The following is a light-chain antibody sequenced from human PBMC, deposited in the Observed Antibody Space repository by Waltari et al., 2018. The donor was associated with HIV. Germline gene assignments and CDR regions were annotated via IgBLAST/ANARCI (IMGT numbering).Light chain of an antibody. CDR2: QAT. V-gene: IGLV3-1*01. CDR3: QAWDSSTVL. Sequence: SYDLTQPPSVSVSPGQTASITCSGDKLGNKYACWYQQKPGQSPVLGIYQATKRPSGIPGRFSGSHSGNTATLTVSGTQAMDEADYYCQAWDSSTVLFGGGTTLTVL. CDR1: KLGNKY. J-gene: IGLJ2*01.